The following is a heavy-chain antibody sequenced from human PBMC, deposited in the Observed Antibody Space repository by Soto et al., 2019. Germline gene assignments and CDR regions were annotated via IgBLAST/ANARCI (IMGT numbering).Heavy chain of an antibody. CDR3: ARDGPVIVVVTWYFDL. Sequence: QVQLVESGGGVVQPGRSLRLSCAASGFTFSSYAMHWVRQAPGKGLEWVAVISYDGSNKYYADSVKGRFTISRDNSKNTLYLQMNSLRAEDTAVYYCARDGPVIVVVTWYFDLWGRGTLVTVSS. V-gene: IGHV3-30-3*01. CDR2: ISYDGSNK. D-gene: IGHD2-21*02. CDR1: GFTFSSYA. J-gene: IGHJ2*01.